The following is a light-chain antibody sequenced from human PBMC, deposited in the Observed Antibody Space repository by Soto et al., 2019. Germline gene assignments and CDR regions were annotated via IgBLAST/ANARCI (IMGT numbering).Light chain of an antibody. CDR2: DAS. Sequence: VLTQSPGTLSLSPGERATLSCRASQTVRNNYLAWYQQKPGQAPRLLIYDASNRATGIPARFSGSGSGTDFTLTISSLEPEDFAVYYCQQRSNWPLTFGQGTRLEIK. J-gene: IGKJ5*01. V-gene: IGKV3-11*01. CDR3: QQRSNWPLT. CDR1: QTVRNNY.